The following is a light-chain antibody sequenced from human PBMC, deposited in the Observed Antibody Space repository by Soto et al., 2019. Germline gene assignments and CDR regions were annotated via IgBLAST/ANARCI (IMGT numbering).Light chain of an antibody. CDR3: QQYGSSPRT. CDR1: QSVSSSY. V-gene: IGKV3-20*01. J-gene: IGKJ1*01. Sequence: IALTQSPGTLSLSPGARATLSCRASQSVSSSYLAWYQQKPGQAPRLLIYGASSRATGIPDRFSGSGSGTDFTLTISRLEPEDFAVYYCQQYGSSPRTFGQGTKVDIK. CDR2: GAS.